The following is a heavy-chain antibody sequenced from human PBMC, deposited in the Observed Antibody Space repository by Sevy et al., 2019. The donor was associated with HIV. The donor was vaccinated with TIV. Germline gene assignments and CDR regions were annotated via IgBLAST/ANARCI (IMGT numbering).Heavy chain of an antibody. J-gene: IGHJ4*02. CDR2: ISHDGSKK. V-gene: IGHV3-30*18. CDR1: GFTFSSHG. D-gene: IGHD3-16*01. CDR3: AKLRSAFGPLDD. Sequence: GESLKISCAASGFTFSSHGMHWVRQAPGKGLEWVAFISHDGSKKYYTDSVKGRFTISRDNSKNTVYLQMNSLRAEDTAVYSCAKLRSAFGPLDDWGQGTLVTVSS.